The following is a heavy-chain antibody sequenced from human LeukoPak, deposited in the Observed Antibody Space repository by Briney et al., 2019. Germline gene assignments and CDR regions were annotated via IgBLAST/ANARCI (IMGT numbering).Heavy chain of an antibody. CDR1: GFTFSIYG. J-gene: IGHJ4*02. Sequence: GGSLRLSCAPSGFTFSIYGMHWVRQAPGKGPEWVAVISYDGTKKYYADSVKGRFTISRDNSKNTLYLQMNSLRAEDTAVYYCAGGNYYDSSGYTFDYWGQGTLVTVSS. D-gene: IGHD3-22*01. CDR3: AGGNYYDSSGYTFDY. CDR2: ISYDGTKK. V-gene: IGHV3-30*03.